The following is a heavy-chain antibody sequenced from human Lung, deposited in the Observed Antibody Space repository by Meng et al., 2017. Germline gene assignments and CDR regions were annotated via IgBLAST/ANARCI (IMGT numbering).Heavy chain of an antibody. Sequence: QVQLQESGPGLVKPSATLSLTCTVSGGSISSYYWSWTRQPPGKGLEWIGYIYDSGSTNYNPSLKSRVNISVDTSKNQFSLKLSSVTAADTAVYYCARHRGVVVIPTDWGQGTLVTVSS. CDR2: IYDSGST. J-gene: IGHJ4*02. D-gene: IGHD3-22*01. CDR3: ARHRGVVVIPTD. V-gene: IGHV4-59*08. CDR1: GGSISSYY.